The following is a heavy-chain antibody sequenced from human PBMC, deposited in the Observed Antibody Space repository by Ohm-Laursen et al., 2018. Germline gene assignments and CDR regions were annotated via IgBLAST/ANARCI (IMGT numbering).Heavy chain of an antibody. V-gene: IGHV3-30*03. Sequence: SLRLSCAASGFIFSSFDMHWVRQAPGKGLEWVALISNDGSNKYYADSVKGRFTISRDNSKNTLNLQMNSLRTEDTAVYYCAGDPGDADTFDYWGQGTLVTVSS. CDR1: GFIFSSFD. CDR3: AGDPGDADTFDY. J-gene: IGHJ4*02. CDR2: ISNDGSNK. D-gene: IGHD2-21*01.